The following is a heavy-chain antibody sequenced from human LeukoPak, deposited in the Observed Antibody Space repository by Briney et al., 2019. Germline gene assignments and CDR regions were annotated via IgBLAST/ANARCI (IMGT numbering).Heavy chain of an antibody. V-gene: IGHV3-64D*09. D-gene: IGHD3-22*01. CDR3: VNPGWFYESSGHSYYYGMDV. Sequence: PGGSLRLSCSASGFTFSRYGMHWVRQAPGKGLEYVSAIVSNGDSTYYADSVKGRFTISRDNAKNTLYLQMSSLRPDDTAEYYCVNPGWFYESSGHSYYYGMDVWGQGTTVTVSS. CDR2: IVSNGDST. CDR1: GFTFSRYG. J-gene: IGHJ6*02.